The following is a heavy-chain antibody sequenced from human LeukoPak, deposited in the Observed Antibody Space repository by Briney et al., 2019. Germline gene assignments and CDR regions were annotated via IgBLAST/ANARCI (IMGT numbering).Heavy chain of an antibody. V-gene: IGHV4-59*11. CDR2: IYYSGGT. J-gene: IGHJ4*02. CDR1: GGSISSHY. Sequence: SETLSLTCTVSGGSISSHYWSWIRQPPGKGLEWIGYIYYSGGTTFNPSFKSRVTISVDTSKNQFSLKLSSVTAADSAVYYCARDISGGTAPGYYWGQGTLVTVAS. D-gene: IGHD2-21*02. CDR3: ARDISGGTAPGYY.